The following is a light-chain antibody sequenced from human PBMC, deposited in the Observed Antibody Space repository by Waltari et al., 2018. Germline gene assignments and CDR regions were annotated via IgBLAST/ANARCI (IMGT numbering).Light chain of an antibody. CDR3: LQYNSHPYS. V-gene: IGKV1-17*01. Sequence: DIQMTQSPSSLSASAGNTVTITCRASQGISTYLNWYQQKPGTAPKRLVYAASSLESGVPSRFSGSGSGTDFTLTISSLQPEDFATYYCLQYNSHPYSFGQGTKVEIK. CDR2: AAS. CDR1: QGISTY. J-gene: IGKJ2*03.